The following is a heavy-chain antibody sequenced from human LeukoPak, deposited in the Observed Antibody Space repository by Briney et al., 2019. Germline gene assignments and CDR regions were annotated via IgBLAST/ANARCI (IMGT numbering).Heavy chain of an antibody. CDR2: IYYSVST. CDR1: VGSISSGVYY. V-gene: IGHV4-31*03. J-gene: IGHJ4*02. CDR3: ARDGLGFFDY. D-gene: IGHD7-27*01. Sequence: PSQTLSLTCTLSVGSISSGVYYWSWIRHHPGEGLEWIGYIYYSVSTYYNPSLKSRVTISVDTSKNQFSLKLSSVTAADTAVYYCARDGLGFFDYWGEGTLVTVSS.